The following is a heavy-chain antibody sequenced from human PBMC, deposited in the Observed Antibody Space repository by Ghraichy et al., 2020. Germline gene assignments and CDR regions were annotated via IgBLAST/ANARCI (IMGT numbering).Heavy chain of an antibody. CDR3: ATHHQAVAINYYYYGMDV. CDR1: GGSISSSSYY. V-gene: IGHV4-39*01. Sequence: SETLSLTCTVSGGSISSSSYYWGWIRQPPGKGLEWIGSIYYSGSTYYNPSLKSRVTISVDTSKNQFSLKLSSVTAADTAVYYCATHHQAVAINYYYYGMDVWGQGTTVTVSS. J-gene: IGHJ6*02. D-gene: IGHD6-19*01. CDR2: IYYSGST.